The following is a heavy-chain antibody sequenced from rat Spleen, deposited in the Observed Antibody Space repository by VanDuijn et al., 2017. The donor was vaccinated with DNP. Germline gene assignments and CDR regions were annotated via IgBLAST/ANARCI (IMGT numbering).Heavy chain of an antibody. J-gene: IGHJ4*01. Sequence: EVKLVESGGGLVQPGRSLKLSCVASGFNFKDYWMGWVRQAPGKGLEWIAEINGDSRTIKYVPSLKDNLAISRDNAQNTLYLQMSRLGSEDKAVYYCVREDKGVDAWGQGTSVTVSS. CDR2: INGDSRTI. CDR1: GFNFKDYW. V-gene: IGHV4-2*01. CDR3: VREDKGVDA. D-gene: IGHD2-2*01.